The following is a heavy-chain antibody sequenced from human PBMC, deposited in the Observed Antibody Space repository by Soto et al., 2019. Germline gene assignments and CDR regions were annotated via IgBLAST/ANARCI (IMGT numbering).Heavy chain of an antibody. Sequence: PSETLSLTCTVSGGSISSYYWSWIRQPPGKGLEWIGYIYYSGSTNYNPSLKSRVTISVDTSKNQFSLKLSSVTAADTAVYYCARAIVATIDSYNWFDPWGQGTLVTVSS. CDR2: IYYSGST. CDR3: ARAIVATIDSYNWFDP. V-gene: IGHV4-59*01. CDR1: GGSISSYY. J-gene: IGHJ5*02. D-gene: IGHD5-12*01.